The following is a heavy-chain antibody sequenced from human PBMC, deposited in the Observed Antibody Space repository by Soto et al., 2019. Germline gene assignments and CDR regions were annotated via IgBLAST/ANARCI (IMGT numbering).Heavy chain of an antibody. V-gene: IGHV3-15*07. CDR2: IRSRSGTT. Sequence: EVQLVESGGGLVKPGWSLRLSCAASGFSFSKAWMNWVRQAPGKGLEWVGRIRSRSGTTDYAAPVKGRFTISRDDSKYTLYLQMNSLKVEDTAVYFCTTSGNPNIVDHWGQGTLVIVSS. CDR1: GFSFSKAW. CDR3: TTSGNPNIVDH. J-gene: IGHJ4*02.